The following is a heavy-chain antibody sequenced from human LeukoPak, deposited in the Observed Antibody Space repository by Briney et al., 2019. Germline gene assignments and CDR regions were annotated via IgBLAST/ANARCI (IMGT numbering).Heavy chain of an antibody. CDR2: IYPGDSDT. D-gene: IGHD2-21*02. CDR3: ARTYCGGDCYYSYFDY. CDR1: AYSFTTYW. Sequence: GESLKICCKGSAYSFTTYWIGWVRQMPGKGLEWMGLIYPGDSDTRYSPSFQGQVNMSADKSISTAYLQWSSLKASDTAMYYCARTYCGGDCYYSYFDYWGQGTLVTVSS. J-gene: IGHJ4*02. V-gene: IGHV5-51*01.